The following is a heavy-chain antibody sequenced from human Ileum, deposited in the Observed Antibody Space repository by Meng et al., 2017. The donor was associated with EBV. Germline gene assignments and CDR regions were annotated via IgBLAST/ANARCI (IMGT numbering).Heavy chain of an antibody. CDR2: ISANNGDR. D-gene: IGHD6-13*01. CDR1: GFTFTNYG. V-gene: IGHV1-18*01. Sequence: VQLLHAGAEVATPGAYVKVSCKASGFTFTNYGFTWVRQAPGQGLEWMGWISANNGDRHYAQKFQDRVTLTTDGYTPTVYMELRSLRSDDTAVYFCARKPTSAALDYWGQGTLVTVSS. J-gene: IGHJ4*02. CDR3: ARKPTSAALDY.